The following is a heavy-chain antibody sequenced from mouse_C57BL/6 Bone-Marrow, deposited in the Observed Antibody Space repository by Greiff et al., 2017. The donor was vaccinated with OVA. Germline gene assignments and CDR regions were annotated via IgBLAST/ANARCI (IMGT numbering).Heavy chain of an antibody. V-gene: IGHV1-26*01. CDR2: INPNNGGT. J-gene: IGHJ4*01. CDR1: GYTFTDYY. CDR3: ARGGNYDPGAMDY. Sequence: VQLQQSGPELVKPGASVKISCKASGYTFTDYYMNWVKQSHGKSLEWIGDINPNNGGTSYNQKFKGKATLTVDKSSSTAYMELRSLTSEDSAVYYCARGGNYDPGAMDYWGQGTSVTVSS. D-gene: IGHD2-4*01.